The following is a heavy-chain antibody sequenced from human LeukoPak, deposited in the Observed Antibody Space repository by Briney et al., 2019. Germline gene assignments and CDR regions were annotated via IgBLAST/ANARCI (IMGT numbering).Heavy chain of an antibody. V-gene: IGHV3-33*01. CDR1: GFTFRSYG. CDR2: IWYDGSNE. D-gene: IGHD1-26*01. Sequence: GRSLRLLCAASGFTFRSYGMHWVRQAPGKGREWVAVIWYDGSNENYADSVKGRFTISRDNSKKTMYLQMNSLRAEDTAVYYCARQGIVGAKRGGWFDYWGQGTLVTVSS. J-gene: IGHJ4*02. CDR3: ARQGIVGAKRGGWFDY.